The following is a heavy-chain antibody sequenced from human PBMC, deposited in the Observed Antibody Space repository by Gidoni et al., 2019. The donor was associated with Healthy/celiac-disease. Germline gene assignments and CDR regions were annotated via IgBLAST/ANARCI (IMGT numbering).Heavy chain of an antibody. Sequence: EVQLVESGGGVVQPGRSLRRSCAASGFTFDDYARHWVRQAPGKGLGWVSGISWNSGSIGYADSVKGRFTISRDNAKNSLYLQMNSLRAEATALYSCAQDISPILRYFDSVVWGQGTTVTVSS. D-gene: IGHD3-9*01. V-gene: IGHV3-9*01. CDR1: GFTFDDYA. CDR3: AQDISPILRYFDSVV. J-gene: IGHJ6*02. CDR2: ISWNSGSI.